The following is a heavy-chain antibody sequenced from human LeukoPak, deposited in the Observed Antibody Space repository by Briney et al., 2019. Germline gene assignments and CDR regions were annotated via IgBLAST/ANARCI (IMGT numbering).Heavy chain of an antibody. Sequence: ASVKVSCKASGYTFTSYDINWVRQATGQGLEWMGWMNPKNGNTGYAQKFQGRVTMTRNTSISTAYMELSSLRSEDTAVYYCARHTGGRNYDFWSGYYGYYYYMDVWGKGTTVTVSS. V-gene: IGHV1-8*01. D-gene: IGHD3-3*01. J-gene: IGHJ6*03. CDR2: MNPKNGNT. CDR3: ARHTGGRNYDFWSGYYGYYYYMDV. CDR1: GYTFTSYD.